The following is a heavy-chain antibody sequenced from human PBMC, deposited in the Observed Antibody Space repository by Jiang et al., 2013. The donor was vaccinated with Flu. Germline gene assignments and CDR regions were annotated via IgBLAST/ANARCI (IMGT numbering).Heavy chain of an antibody. J-gene: IGHJ4*02. CDR3: ARDRYGSGLTGGGIDY. V-gene: IGHV4-59*01. Sequence: LLKPSETLSLTCTVSGGSISSYYWSWIRQPPGKGLEWIGYIYYSGSTNYNPSLKSRVTISVDTSKNQFSLKLSSVTAADTAVYYCARDRYGSGLTGGGIDYWGQGTLVTVSS. D-gene: IGHD3-10*01. CDR2: IYYSGST. CDR1: GGSISSYY.